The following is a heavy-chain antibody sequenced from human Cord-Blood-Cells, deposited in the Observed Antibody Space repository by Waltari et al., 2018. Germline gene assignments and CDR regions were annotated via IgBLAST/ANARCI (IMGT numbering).Heavy chain of an antibody. Sequence: QVQLVQSGAEVKKPGSSVKVSCKASGGTFSSYAISWVRQAPGQGLEWMGGIIPIFGTANYAQKFQGRVTITADESTSTAYMELSSLRSEDTAMYYCASAMAGTVGYYYGMDVWGQGTTVTVSS. V-gene: IGHV1-69*01. CDR2: IIPIFGTA. J-gene: IGHJ6*02. CDR3: ASAMAGTVGYYYGMDV. D-gene: IGHD6-19*01. CDR1: GGTFSSYA.